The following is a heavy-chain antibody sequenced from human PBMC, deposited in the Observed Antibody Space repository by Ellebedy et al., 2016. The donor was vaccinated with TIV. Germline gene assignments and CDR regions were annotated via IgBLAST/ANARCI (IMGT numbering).Heavy chain of an antibody. CDR1: GFSFSTYG. J-gene: IGHJ3*02. V-gene: IGHV3-33*04. CDR2: IYHDGNKI. Sequence: PGGSLRLSCVASGFSFSTYGMHWVRQAPGEGLEWVAVIYHDGNKIYYADSVKGRFTISRDNFKNTLDLQMNSLRGEDTAVYYCARGPGSAVYASAFDIWGQGTMVTVSS. CDR3: ARGPGSAVYASAFDI. D-gene: IGHD2-8*01.